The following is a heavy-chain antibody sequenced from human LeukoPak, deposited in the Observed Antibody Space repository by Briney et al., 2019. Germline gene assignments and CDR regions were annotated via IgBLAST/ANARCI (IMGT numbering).Heavy chain of an antibody. V-gene: IGHV4-39*07. CDR3: ARLGDGYNVKGFRRAFDI. Sequence: SETLSLTCTVSGDSIGSYNYYGGWIRQPPGKGLEWIGSIYYSGSTYYNPSLKSRVTISVDTSKNQFSLKLSSVTAADTAVYYCARLGDGYNVKGFRRAFDIWGQGTMVTVSS. CDR2: IYYSGST. CDR1: GDSIGSYNYY. J-gene: IGHJ3*02. D-gene: IGHD5-24*01.